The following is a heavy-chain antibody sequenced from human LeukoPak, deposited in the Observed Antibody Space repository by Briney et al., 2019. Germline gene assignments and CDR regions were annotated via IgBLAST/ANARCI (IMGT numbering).Heavy chain of an antibody. D-gene: IGHD3-10*01. CDR2: IYYSGST. CDR3: ARHYYGSGSYYGDYYYYMDV. CDR1: GGSISSSSYY. V-gene: IGHV4-39*07. Sequence: SETLSLTCTVSGGSISSSSYYWGWIRQPPGKGLEWIGSIYYSGSTYYNPSLKSRVTISVDTSKNQFSLKLSSVTAADTAVYYCARHYYGSGSYYGDYYYYMDVWGKGTTVTVSS. J-gene: IGHJ6*03.